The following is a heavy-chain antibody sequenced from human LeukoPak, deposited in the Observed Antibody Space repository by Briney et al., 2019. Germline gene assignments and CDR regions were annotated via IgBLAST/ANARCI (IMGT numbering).Heavy chain of an antibody. CDR3: ARDSDDYGDYRQPGDAFDI. V-gene: IGHV3-48*03. Sequence: GGSLRLSCATSGFTFSNYEMNWVRQAPGKGLEWISYLTTSGSTKYYADSVKGRFTISRDNAKNSLFLQMNSLRAEDTAVYYCARDSDDYGDYRQPGDAFDIWGQGTMVTVSS. CDR2: LTTSGSTK. CDR1: GFTFSNYE. J-gene: IGHJ3*02. D-gene: IGHD4-17*01.